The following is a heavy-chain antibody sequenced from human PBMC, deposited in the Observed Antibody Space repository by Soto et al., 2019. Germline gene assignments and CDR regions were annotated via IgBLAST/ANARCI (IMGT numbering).Heavy chain of an antibody. Sequence: SETLSLTCTVSGGSISSGGYYWSWIRQHPGKGLEWIGYIYYSGSTYYNPSLKSRVTISVDTSKNQFSLKLSSVTAADTAVYYCATTSADSYGYGWFDDWGQGTRVTVSS. CDR3: ATTSADSYGYGWFDD. CDR2: IYYSGST. CDR1: GGSISSGGYY. V-gene: IGHV4-31*03. J-gene: IGHJ4*02. D-gene: IGHD5-18*01.